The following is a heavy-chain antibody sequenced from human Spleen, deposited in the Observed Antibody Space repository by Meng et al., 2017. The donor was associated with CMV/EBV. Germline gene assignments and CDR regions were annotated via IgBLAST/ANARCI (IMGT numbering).Heavy chain of an antibody. CDR1: GGSISSSSYY. Sequence: GSLRLSCTVSGGSISSSSYYWVWIRQPPGKGLEWIGTIFYSGTTYYNPSLKSRVTISVESSNKDFSLTLNSVTAADTAVYYCARDGSVPVGWFDPWGQGTLVTVSS. CDR2: IFYSGTT. CDR3: ARDGSVPVGWFDP. J-gene: IGHJ5*02. D-gene: IGHD5/OR15-5a*01. V-gene: IGHV4-39*07.